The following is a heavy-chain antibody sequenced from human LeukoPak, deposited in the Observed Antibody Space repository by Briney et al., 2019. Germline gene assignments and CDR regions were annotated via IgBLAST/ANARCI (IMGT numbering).Heavy chain of an antibody. Sequence: GGSLRLSCAASGFTFSSYTTNWVRQAPGKGLEWVSSISSSSGYIYYADSVKGRFTISRDNTKNSLYLQMNSLRAEDTAVYYCARARDCSSTSCYAFDYWGQGTLVTVSS. V-gene: IGHV3-21*01. D-gene: IGHD2-2*01. CDR2: ISSSSGYI. J-gene: IGHJ4*02. CDR1: GFTFSSYT. CDR3: ARARDCSSTSCYAFDY.